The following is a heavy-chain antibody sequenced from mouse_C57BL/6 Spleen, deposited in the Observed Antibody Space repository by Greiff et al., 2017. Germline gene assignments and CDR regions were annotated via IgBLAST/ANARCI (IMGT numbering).Heavy chain of an antibody. CDR1: GFTFSDYY. Sequence: EVQVVESEGGLVQPGSSMKISCTASGFTFSDYYMAWVSQVPEKGLEWVANINYDGSSTYYLDSLKSRFTMSRAKSQNILYLQMSRLNADDTATYYCARGDGSGYERYFDYWGQGTTLTVSS. J-gene: IGHJ2*01. D-gene: IGHD1-1*01. CDR2: INYDGSST. CDR3: ARGDGSGYERYFDY. V-gene: IGHV5-16*01.